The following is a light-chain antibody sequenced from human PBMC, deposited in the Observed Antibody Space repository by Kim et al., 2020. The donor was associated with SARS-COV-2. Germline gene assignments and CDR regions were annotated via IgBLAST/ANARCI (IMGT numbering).Light chain of an antibody. Sequence: QAITISCTGTSSDIDGYKYVSWYQQHPGKAPILVIYEVDNRPSGVSIRFSGSKSGNTASLTISGLQAEDEADYYCSSYIRGSTNYVFGTGTKVTVL. CDR2: EVD. V-gene: IGLV2-14*01. CDR3: SSYIRGSTNYV. J-gene: IGLJ1*01. CDR1: SSDIDGYKY.